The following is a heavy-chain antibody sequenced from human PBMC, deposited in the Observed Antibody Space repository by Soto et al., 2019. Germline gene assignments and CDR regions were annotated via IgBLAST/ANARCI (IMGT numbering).Heavy chain of an antibody. J-gene: IGHJ4*02. CDR1: GFTFSSYG. Sequence: GGSLRLSCAASGFTFSSYGMHWVRQAPGKGLEWVAVIWYDGSNKYYADSVKGRFTISRDNSKNTLYLQMNSLRAEDTAVYYCARVGPYDSSGYYYYFDYWGQGTLVTVSS. CDR3: ARVGPYDSSGYYYYFDY. CDR2: IWYDGSNK. V-gene: IGHV3-33*01. D-gene: IGHD3-22*01.